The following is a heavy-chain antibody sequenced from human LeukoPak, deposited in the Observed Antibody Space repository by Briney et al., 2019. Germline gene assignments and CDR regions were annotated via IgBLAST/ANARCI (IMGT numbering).Heavy chain of an antibody. V-gene: IGHV4-38-2*02. CDR3: ARAPSSYESGNGYPNLGWLDP. CDR1: GYPIGLDYY. D-gene: IGHD5-24*01. J-gene: IGHJ5*02. CDR2: FHRGRI. Sequence: RPSETLSLTCKVSGYPIGLDYYWVWIRQAPGRGLQWIGGFHRGRIQYNSALKSRVTISIDSSKSQFSLRMWPVTAADTAFYFCARAPSSYESGNGYPNLGWLDPWGQGALVTVSS.